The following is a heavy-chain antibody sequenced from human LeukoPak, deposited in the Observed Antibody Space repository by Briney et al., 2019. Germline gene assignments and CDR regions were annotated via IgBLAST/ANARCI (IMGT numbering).Heavy chain of an antibody. CDR2: MSFAGTHI. V-gene: IGHV3-30-3*02. D-gene: IGHD5-12*01. J-gene: IGHJ6*02. Sequence: GGSLRLSCAASGFTFSFYAMHWVREAPGKGLECGAVMSFAGTHISYAHSVKGRFTISRDNAQYSLYLQMNTPRAEDTALYYCAKDIGAGDYYGMDVWGQGTTVTVSS. CDR1: GFTFSFYA. CDR3: AKDIGAGDYYGMDV.